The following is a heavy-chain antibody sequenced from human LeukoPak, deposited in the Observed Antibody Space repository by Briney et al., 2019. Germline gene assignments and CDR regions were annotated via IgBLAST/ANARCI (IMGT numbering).Heavy chain of an antibody. CDR3: ARDYYDSSAEPDY. CDR2: ISYDGSNK. D-gene: IGHD3-22*01. CDR1: GFTFSSYG. V-gene: IGHV3-30*03. J-gene: IGHJ4*02. Sequence: PGRSLRLSCAASGFTFSSYGMHWVRQAPGKGLEWVAVISYDGSNKYYADSVKGRFTISRDNSKNTLYLQMNSLRAEDTAVYYCARDYYDSSAEPDYWGQGTLVTVSS.